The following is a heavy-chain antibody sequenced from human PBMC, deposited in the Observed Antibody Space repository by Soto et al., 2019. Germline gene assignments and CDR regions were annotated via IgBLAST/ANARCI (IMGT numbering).Heavy chain of an antibody. V-gene: IGHV4-59*01. CDR1: GGSISSYY. J-gene: IGHJ4*02. Sequence: PSETLSLTCTVSGGSISSYYWSWIRQPPGKGLEWIGYIYYSGSTNYNPSLKSRVTISVDTSKNQFSLKLSSVTAADTAVYYCARSYDYVWGSYGYFDYWGQGTLVTVSS. D-gene: IGHD3-16*01. CDR3: ARSYDYVWGSYGYFDY. CDR2: IYYSGST.